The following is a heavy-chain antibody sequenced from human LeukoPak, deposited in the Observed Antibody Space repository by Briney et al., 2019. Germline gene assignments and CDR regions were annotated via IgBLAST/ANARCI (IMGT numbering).Heavy chain of an antibody. Sequence: PGGSLRLSCVASGFTFSNYAMHWVRQAPGKGLEFVSAISVNGGSTYYADSLKGRFNISRDNSKNTLYLQMGSLRAEDMAVYYCARAITGTSFDYWGQGTLVTVSS. CDR3: ARAITGTSFDY. J-gene: IGHJ4*02. CDR1: GFTFSNYA. V-gene: IGHV3-64*02. D-gene: IGHD1-7*01. CDR2: ISVNGGST.